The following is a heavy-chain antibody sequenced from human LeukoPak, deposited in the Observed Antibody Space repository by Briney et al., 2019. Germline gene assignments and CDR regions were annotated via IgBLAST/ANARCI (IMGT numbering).Heavy chain of an antibody. Sequence: GRSLRLSCAASGFTFSSYGMHWVRQAPGKGLEWVAVIWYDGSNKYYADSVKGRFTTSRDNSKNTLYLQMNSLRAEDTAVYYCASGAGYCSGGSCSPDSYYFDYWGQGTLVTVSS. CDR1: GFTFSSYG. V-gene: IGHV3-33*01. D-gene: IGHD2-15*01. CDR3: ASGAGYCSGGSCSPDSYYFDY. CDR2: IWYDGSNK. J-gene: IGHJ4*02.